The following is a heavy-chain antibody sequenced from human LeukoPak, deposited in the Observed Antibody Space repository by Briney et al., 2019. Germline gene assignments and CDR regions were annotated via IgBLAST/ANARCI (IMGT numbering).Heavy chain of an antibody. CDR1: GFTVSSNY. CDR3: ARDYGGTFLGWFDP. J-gene: IGHJ5*02. CDR2: IYSGGTT. V-gene: IGHV3-66*02. Sequence: GGSLRLSCAASGFTVSSNYMSWVRQAPGKGLEWVSVIYSGGTTYYADSVKGRFTISRDNFKNTLYLQMNSLTAEDTAVYYCARDYGGTFLGWFDPWGQGTLVTVSS. D-gene: IGHD4-23*01.